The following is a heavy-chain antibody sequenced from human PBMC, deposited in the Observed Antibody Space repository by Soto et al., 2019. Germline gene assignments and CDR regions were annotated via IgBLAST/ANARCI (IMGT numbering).Heavy chain of an antibody. Sequence: GESLKISCAASGFTFSSYSMNWVRQAPGKGLEWVSYISSSSSTIYYTDSVKGRFTISRDNAKNSLYLQMNSLRAEDTAVYYCARDPYCSGGSCYSKYYYYGMDVWGQGTTVTVSS. D-gene: IGHD2-15*01. CDR1: GFTFSSYS. V-gene: IGHV3-48*04. CDR3: ARDPYCSGGSCYSKYYYYGMDV. J-gene: IGHJ6*02. CDR2: ISSSSSTI.